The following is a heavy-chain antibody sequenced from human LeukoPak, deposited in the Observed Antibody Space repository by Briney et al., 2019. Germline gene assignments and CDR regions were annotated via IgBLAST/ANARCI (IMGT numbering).Heavy chain of an antibody. CDR1: GGSISSGGYY. V-gene: IGHV4-31*03. CDR2: IYYSGST. D-gene: IGHD3-22*01. Sequence: SSETLSLTCTVSGGSISSGGYYWSWIRQHPGKGLEWIGYIYYSGSTYYNPSLKSRVTISVDTFKNQFSLKLSSVTAADTAVYYCARGDSGYYPPDYWGQGTLVTVSS. CDR3: ARGDSGYYPPDY. J-gene: IGHJ4*02.